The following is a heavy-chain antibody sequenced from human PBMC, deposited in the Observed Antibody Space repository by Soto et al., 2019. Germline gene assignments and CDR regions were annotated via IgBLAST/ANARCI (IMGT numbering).Heavy chain of an antibody. J-gene: IGHJ3*02. CDR1: GFTFSSFA. CDR2: IFGSGGNT. CDR3: AKDRDSGWWNAFDI. Sequence: GGSLRLSCEASGFTFSSFAMSWVRQAPGKGLDWVSAIFGSGGNTYYADSVKGRFTISRDNSKNTLYLQMDNLRAEDTAVYYCAKDRDSGWWNAFDIWGQGTMVTVSS. D-gene: IGHD6-19*01. V-gene: IGHV3-23*01.